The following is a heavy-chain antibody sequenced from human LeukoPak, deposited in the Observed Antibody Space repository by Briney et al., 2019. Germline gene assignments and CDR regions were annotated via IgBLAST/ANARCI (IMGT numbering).Heavy chain of an antibody. Sequence: PSETLSLTCTVSGGSISIGGYYWSWIRQHPGKGLEWIGYIYYSGITYYNPSLKSRVTISVDTSKNQFSLYLSSVTAADTAVYYCAAELHVGAVYFPHWGQGSLVTVSS. J-gene: IGHJ1*01. D-gene: IGHD1-26*01. V-gene: IGHV4-31*03. CDR1: GGSISIGGYY. CDR3: AAELHVGAVYFPH. CDR2: IYYSGIT.